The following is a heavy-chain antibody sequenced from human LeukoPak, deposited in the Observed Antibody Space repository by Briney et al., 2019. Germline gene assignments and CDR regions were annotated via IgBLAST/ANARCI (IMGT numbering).Heavy chain of an antibody. J-gene: IGHJ5*02. CDR2: IYYSGST. V-gene: IGHV4-59*01. CDR3: AGGRVWFYWFDP. CDR1: GGSISSYY. D-gene: IGHD3-10*01. Sequence: SETLSLTCTVSGGSISSYYWSWIRQPPGKGLEWIGYIYYSGSTNYNPSLKSRVTISVDTSKNQFSLKLSSVTAADTAVYYCAGGRVWFYWFDPWGQGTLVTVSS.